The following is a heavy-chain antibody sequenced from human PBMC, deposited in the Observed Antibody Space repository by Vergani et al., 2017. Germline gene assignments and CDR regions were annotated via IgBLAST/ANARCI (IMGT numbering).Heavy chain of an antibody. CDR2: IYWDDDK. D-gene: IGHD2-2*01. CDR3: ASNPRVRILGGYCSSTSCYDYDYMDV. V-gene: IGHV2-5*02. Sequence: QITLKESGPTLVKPTQTLTLTCTFSGFSLSTSGVGVGWIRQLPGKALEWLALIYWDDDKRYSPSLKSRLTITKDTSKHPVVLTMTNMDPVDTATYYCASNPRVRILGGYCSSTSCYDYDYMDVWGKGTTVTVSS. CDR1: GFSLSTSGVG. J-gene: IGHJ6*03.